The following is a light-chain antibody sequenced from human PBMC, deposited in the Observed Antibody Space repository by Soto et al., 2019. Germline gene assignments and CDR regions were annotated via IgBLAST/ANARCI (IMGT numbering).Light chain of an antibody. Sequence: EIVLTQSPGTLSLSPGERATLSCRASQSVSSSYLAWYQQKPGQAPRLLIYSASSRATGIPDRFSGSGSGTEFTLTISRLEPEDFAVYYCQQYDNSPPKTFGQGTKVVIK. J-gene: IGKJ1*01. CDR1: QSVSSSY. CDR3: QQYDNSPPKT. CDR2: SAS. V-gene: IGKV3-20*01.